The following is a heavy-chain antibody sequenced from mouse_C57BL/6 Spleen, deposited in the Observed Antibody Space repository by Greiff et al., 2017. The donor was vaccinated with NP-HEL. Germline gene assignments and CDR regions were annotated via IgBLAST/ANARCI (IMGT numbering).Heavy chain of an antibody. V-gene: IGHV1-50*01. CDR3: ARWLRNFDY. D-gene: IGHD2-2*01. CDR1: GYTFTSYW. CDR2: IDPSDSYT. Sequence: QVQLKQPGAELVKPGASVKLSCKASGYTFTSYWMQWVKQRPGQGLEWIGEIDPSDSYTNYNQKFKGKATLTVDTSSSTAYMQLSSLTSEDSAVYYCARWLRNFDYWGKGTTLTVSS. J-gene: IGHJ2*01.